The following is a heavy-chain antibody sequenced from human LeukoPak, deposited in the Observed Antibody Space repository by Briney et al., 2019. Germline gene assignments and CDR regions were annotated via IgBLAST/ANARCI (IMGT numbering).Heavy chain of an antibody. CDR2: IYYSGST. CDR3: ARRIAVAGMGLFDY. J-gene: IGHJ4*02. CDR1: GGSISSYY. Sequence: SETLSLTCTVSGGSISSYYWSWIRQPPGKGLEWIGSIYYSGSTYYNPSLKSRVTISVDTSKNQFSLKLSSVTAADTAVYYCARRIAVAGMGLFDYWGQGTLVTVSS. V-gene: IGHV4-59*05. D-gene: IGHD6-19*01.